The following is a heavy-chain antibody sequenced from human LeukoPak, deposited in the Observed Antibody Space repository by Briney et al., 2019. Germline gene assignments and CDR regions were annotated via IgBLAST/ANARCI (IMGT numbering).Heavy chain of an antibody. CDR1: GYSFTSYA. Sequence: ASVKVSCKASGYSFTSYAPHWVRQAPGQRLEWMGWINAGNGNTEYSQRFLDRVTITRDTSASTAYIELSSLRSEDTAVYYCAREVSGLDYWGQGTLVTVSS. CDR3: AREVSGLDY. V-gene: IGHV1-3*01. J-gene: IGHJ4*02. D-gene: IGHD6-25*01. CDR2: INAGNGNT.